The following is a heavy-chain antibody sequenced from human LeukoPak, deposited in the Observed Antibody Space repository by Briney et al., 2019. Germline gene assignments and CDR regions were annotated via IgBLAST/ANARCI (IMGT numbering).Heavy chain of an antibody. Sequence: PGGSLRLSCAASGFTFSSYAMSWVRQAPGKGLEWVSTISGSGGTTWSADPAKGRFTISRDNSKKTVDLQMNSLRAEDTAIYYCAKGYGSGSDYNVPDDWGQGTLVTVSS. CDR1: GFTFSSYA. CDR3: AKGYGSGSDYNVPDD. D-gene: IGHD3-10*01. CDR2: ISGSGGTT. J-gene: IGHJ4*02. V-gene: IGHV3-23*01.